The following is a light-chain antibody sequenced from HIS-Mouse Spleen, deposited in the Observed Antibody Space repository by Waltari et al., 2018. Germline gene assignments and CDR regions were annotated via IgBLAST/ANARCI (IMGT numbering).Light chain of an antibody. V-gene: IGLV2-14*03. CDR2: DVS. Sequence: QSALTQPASVSGSPGQSITISCTGTSSDVGGYTHVPWYHQHPGKAPQLMIYDVSNRPSGVSNRFSGSKSGNTASLTISGLQAEDEADYYCSSYTSSSTEVFGGGTKLTVL. CDR3: SSYTSSSTEV. CDR1: SSDVGGYTH. J-gene: IGLJ2*01.